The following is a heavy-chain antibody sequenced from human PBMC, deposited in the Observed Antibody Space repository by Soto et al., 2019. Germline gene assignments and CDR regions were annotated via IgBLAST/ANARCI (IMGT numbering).Heavy chain of an antibody. CDR2: INPSGGST. V-gene: IGHV1-46*03. CDR3: AKGSGYDEATEYYFDY. CDR1: GYTFTSYG. Sequence: SVKVSCKASGYTFTSYGMHWVLQAPGQGLEWMGIINPSGGSTSYAQKFQGRVTMTRDTSTSTVYMELSSLRAEDTAVYYCAKGSGYDEATEYYFDYRGQGTLVTVSS. D-gene: IGHD5-12*01. J-gene: IGHJ4*02.